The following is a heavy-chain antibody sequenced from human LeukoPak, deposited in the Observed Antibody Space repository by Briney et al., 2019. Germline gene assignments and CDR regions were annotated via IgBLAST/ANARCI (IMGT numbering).Heavy chain of an antibody. J-gene: IGHJ4*02. CDR3: AKAQDGGLTTVTYFDY. Sequence: SGTLSLTCAVSGGSISSTNWWTWVRQPPGKGLEWIGEIYHSGSTNYNPSLKSRVTISVDKSKNQFSLKLRSVTAADTALYYCAKAQDGGLTTVTYFDYWGQGTLVTVSS. CDR1: GGSISSTNW. V-gene: IGHV4-4*02. CDR2: IYHSGST. D-gene: IGHD4-17*01.